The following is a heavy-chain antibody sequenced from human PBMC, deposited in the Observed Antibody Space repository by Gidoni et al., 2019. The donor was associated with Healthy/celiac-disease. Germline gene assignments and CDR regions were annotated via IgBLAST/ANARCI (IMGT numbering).Heavy chain of an antibody. V-gene: IGHV3-73*02. J-gene: IGHJ4*02. CDR3: TTWGPTPGGIGSLIDY. Sequence: EVQLVESGGGLVQHGGSLKLSCAASGFTFSGPAMHWVRQASGKGLEGVGRMRSKANSYATAYAASVKGRFTISRDDSKNTAYLQINSLKTEDTAVYYCTTWGPTPGGIGSLIDYWGQGTLVTVSS. D-gene: IGHD1-26*01. CDR1: GFTFSGPA. CDR2: MRSKANSYAT.